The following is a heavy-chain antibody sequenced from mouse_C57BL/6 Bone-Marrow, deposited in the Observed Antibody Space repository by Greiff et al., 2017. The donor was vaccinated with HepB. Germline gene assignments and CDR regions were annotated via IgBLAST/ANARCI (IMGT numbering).Heavy chain of an antibody. Sequence: QVQLQQSGAELVRPGSSVKLSCKASGYTFTSYWMHWVKQRPIQGLEWIGNIDPSDSETHYNQKFKDKATLTVDKSSSTAYMQLSSLTSEDSGVYYCAGYGSSLWYFDVWGTGTTVTVSS. J-gene: IGHJ1*03. CDR2: IDPSDSET. CDR1: GYTFTSYW. D-gene: IGHD1-1*01. V-gene: IGHV1-52*01. CDR3: AGYGSSLWYFDV.